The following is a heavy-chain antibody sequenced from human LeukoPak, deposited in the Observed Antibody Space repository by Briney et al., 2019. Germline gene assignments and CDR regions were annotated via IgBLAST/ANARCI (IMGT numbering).Heavy chain of an antibody. D-gene: IGHD2-2*01. CDR1: GGSISSYY. J-gene: IGHJ4*02. Sequence: SETLSLTCTVPGGSISSYYWSWIRQPPGKGLEWIGYIYYSGSTNYNPSLKSRVTISVDTSKNQFSLKLNSVTAADTAVYYCARDLGYCSSNSCYGFDYWGQGTLVTVSS. CDR2: IYYSGST. V-gene: IGHV4-59*01. CDR3: ARDLGYCSSNSCYGFDY.